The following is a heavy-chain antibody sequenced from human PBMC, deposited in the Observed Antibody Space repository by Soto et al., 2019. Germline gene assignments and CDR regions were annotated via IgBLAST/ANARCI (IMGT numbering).Heavy chain of an antibody. J-gene: IGHJ6*02. CDR2: IIPAFGTP. D-gene: IGHD3-10*01. CDR1: GGTFNNYA. Sequence: QVQLAQSGAEVKKRGSSVKVSCRVTGGTFNNYAISWVRQAPGEGLEWMGGIIPAFGTPKYAQRFQDRVTISADVYAATAYMELTSMRSDDTAVYYCARDTREITRVRGVIPYYIYHMDVWGPGTTVAFSS. V-gene: IGHV1-69*19. CDR3: ARDTREITRVRGVIPYYIYHMDV.